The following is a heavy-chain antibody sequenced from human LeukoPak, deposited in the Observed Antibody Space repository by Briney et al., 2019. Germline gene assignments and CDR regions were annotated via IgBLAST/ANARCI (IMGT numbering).Heavy chain of an antibody. Sequence: GGSLRLSCTASGFSFSGHWMHWARQLPGKGLVWVSRISPTGSTTSYADSVKGRFTISRDNAKNTLYLQMNSLRAEDTAVYYCASHSTFVGGATESIDYWGQGTLVTVSS. D-gene: IGHD1-26*01. CDR3: ASHSTFVGGATESIDY. CDR2: ISPTGSTT. J-gene: IGHJ4*02. V-gene: IGHV3-74*01. CDR1: GFSFSGHW.